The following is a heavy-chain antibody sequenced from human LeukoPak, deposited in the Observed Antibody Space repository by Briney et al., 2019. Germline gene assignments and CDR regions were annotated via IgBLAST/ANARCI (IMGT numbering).Heavy chain of an antibody. CDR2: VTRKTDGGTT. D-gene: IGHD3-3*01. J-gene: IGHJ6*03. CDR1: GIIFSDAW. CDR3: VRGSLASGVVVYYYYYLDV. Sequence: PGGSLRLSCAASGIIFSDAWMTWVRQAPGKGLEWVGRVTRKTDGGTTDYAAPVKGRFTISRDDSENTLYLQMNSLRAEDTAVYYCVRGSLASGVVVYYYYYLDVWGKGTTVTVSS. V-gene: IGHV3-15*01.